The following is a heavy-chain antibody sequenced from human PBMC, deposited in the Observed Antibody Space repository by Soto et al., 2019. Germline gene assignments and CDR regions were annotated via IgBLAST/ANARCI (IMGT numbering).Heavy chain of an antibody. V-gene: IGHV3-9*01. D-gene: IGHD3-22*01. CDR1: GFTFDDYA. CDR2: INWDSGAL. Sequence: PGGSLRLSCAASGFTFDDYAMHWVRQAPGKGLEWVSGINWDSGALGYADSVKGRFTISRDNAKNSLYLQMNSLTTEDTALYYCAKVKITTLHSYNGMDVWGQGTTVTVSS. J-gene: IGHJ6*02. CDR3: AKVKITTLHSYNGMDV.